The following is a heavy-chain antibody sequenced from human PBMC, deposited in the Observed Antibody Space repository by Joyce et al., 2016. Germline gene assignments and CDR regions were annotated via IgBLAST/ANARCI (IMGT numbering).Heavy chain of an antibody. D-gene: IGHD2-8*02. CDR2: SNPDNGGT. CDR3: ARGGNLVHTSDPKMIFNY. Sequence: QVQLVQSGAEVKKPGTSAKVSCMASGYTFIGNYIHWLRQAPGQGLERMVYSNPDNGGTDYAQNFQCRVTMTRDTSISTAYMQLSRLSSDDTAVYYCARGGNLVHTSDPKMIFNYWGQGALVAVSS. V-gene: IGHV1-2*02. CDR1: GYTFIGNY. J-gene: IGHJ4*02.